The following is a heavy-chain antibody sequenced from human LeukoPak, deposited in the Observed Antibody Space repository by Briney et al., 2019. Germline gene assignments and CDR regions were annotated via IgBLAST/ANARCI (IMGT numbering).Heavy chain of an antibody. V-gene: IGHV1-8*01. CDR1: GYTFTSYD. CDR3: ARQLAAAGRMDV. CDR2: MNPNSGNT. J-gene: IGHJ6*02. D-gene: IGHD6-13*01. Sequence: ASVKVSCKASGYTFTSYDINWVRQATGQGLEWMGWMNPNSGNTGYAQKFQGRVTMTRNTSISTAYMELSSLRSEDTAVYYCARQLAAAGRMDVWGQGTTVTVSS.